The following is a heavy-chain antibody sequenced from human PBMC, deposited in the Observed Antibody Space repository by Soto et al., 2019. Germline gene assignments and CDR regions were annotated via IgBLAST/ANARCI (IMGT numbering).Heavy chain of an antibody. CDR3: AKRPTSTGYGDPFDI. CDR2: ISSSGGNT. V-gene: IGHV3-23*01. D-gene: IGHD5-12*01. Sequence: EVQLLESGGDLVQPGGSLRLSCAASGFTFSTYAMSWVRQAPGKGLEWVSTISSSGGNTYYTDSVKGRFTISRDNSKNTHYLQMNSLRAEDTAIYYCAKRPTSTGYGDPFDIWGQGTMVTVSS. CDR1: GFTFSTYA. J-gene: IGHJ3*02.